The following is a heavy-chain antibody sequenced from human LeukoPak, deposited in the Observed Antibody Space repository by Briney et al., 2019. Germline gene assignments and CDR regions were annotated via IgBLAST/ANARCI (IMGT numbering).Heavy chain of an antibody. CDR1: GGSISSYY. Sequence: PSETLSLTCTVSGGSISSYYWSWIRQPPGKGLEWIGYIYYSGSTNYNPSLKSRVTISVDTSKNQFSLKLSSVTAADTAVYYCARGDGYNYLYYFDYWGQGTLVTVSS. CDR3: ARGDGYNYLYYFDY. CDR2: IYYSGST. D-gene: IGHD5-24*01. V-gene: IGHV4-59*01. J-gene: IGHJ4*02.